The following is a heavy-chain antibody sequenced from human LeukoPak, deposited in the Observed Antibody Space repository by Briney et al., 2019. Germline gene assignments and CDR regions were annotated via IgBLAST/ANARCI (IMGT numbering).Heavy chain of an antibody. CDR2: ISGSGSSI. D-gene: IGHD4/OR15-4a*01. CDR1: GFTFSNYE. Sequence: PGGSLRLSCADSGFTFSNYEMNWVRQAPGKGLEWVSYISGSGSSIYYADSVKGRFTISRDNAKNSLYLQMNSLRAEDTAVYYCATMVPGTTHLPHGGRGILVTVSS. J-gene: IGHJ4*02. V-gene: IGHV3-48*03. CDR3: ATMVPGTTHLPH.